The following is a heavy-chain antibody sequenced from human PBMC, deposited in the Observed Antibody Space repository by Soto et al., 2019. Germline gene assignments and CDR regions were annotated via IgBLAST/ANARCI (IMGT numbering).Heavy chain of an antibody. D-gene: IGHD6-19*01. CDR2: ISSSSSTI. CDR1: GFTFSSYS. CDR3: AREKGIAVADLIDY. J-gene: IGHJ4*02. V-gene: IGHV3-48*01. Sequence: GGSLRLSCAASGFTFSSYSMNWVRQAPGKGLEWVSYISSSSSTIYYADSVKGRFTISRDNAKNSLYLQMNSLRAEDTAVYYCAREKGIAVADLIDYWGQGTLGTVSS.